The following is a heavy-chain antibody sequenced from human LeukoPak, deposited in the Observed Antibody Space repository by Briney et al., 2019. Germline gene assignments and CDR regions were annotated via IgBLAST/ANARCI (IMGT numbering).Heavy chain of an antibody. J-gene: IGHJ5*02. Sequence: SQTLSLICAISGDSVSSNSVAWNWIRQSPSRVLEWLGRTYYRSNWYNDYAVPVKSRITISPDTSKNQFSLQLNSVTPEDTAVYYCARYDRSVGWFDPWGQGTLVTVSS. D-gene: IGHD5/OR15-5a*01. CDR2: TYYRSNWYN. V-gene: IGHV6-1*01. CDR3: ARYDRSVGWFDP. CDR1: GDSVSSNSVA.